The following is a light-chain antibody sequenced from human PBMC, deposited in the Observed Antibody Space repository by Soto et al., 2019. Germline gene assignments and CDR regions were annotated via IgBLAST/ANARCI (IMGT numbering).Light chain of an antibody. CDR2: WAS. J-gene: IGKJ4*01. V-gene: IGKV4-1*01. CDR1: QSVLYSSNNKNY. Sequence: DIVMTQSPDSLAVSLGERATINCKSSQSVLYSSNNKNYLAWYQQNPGQPPKLLIYWASTRESGVPDRFSGSGSGTDFTLTISSLQAGDVAVYYCQQYYRTPLTFGGGTKVEIK. CDR3: QQYYRTPLT.